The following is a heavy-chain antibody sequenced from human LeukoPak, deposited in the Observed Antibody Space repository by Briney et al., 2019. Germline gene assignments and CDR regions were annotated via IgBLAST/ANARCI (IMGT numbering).Heavy chain of an antibody. CDR2: IVPFFGTS. Sequence: ASVKVSCKASGGTFSTFAIHWVRQAPGQGLEWMGGIVPFFGTSSSAQKFQGRVTITSDESTSTAYMELSGLRSEDTAVYYCARSDITGTPSSDSYYLYYMDVRGKGTAVTVSS. D-gene: IGHD1-7*01. V-gene: IGHV1-69*13. J-gene: IGHJ6*03. CDR1: GGTFSTFA. CDR3: ARSDITGTPSSDSYYLYYMDV.